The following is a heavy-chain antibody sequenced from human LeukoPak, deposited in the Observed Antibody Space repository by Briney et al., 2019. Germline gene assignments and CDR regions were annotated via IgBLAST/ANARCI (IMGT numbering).Heavy chain of an antibody. D-gene: IGHD3-10*01. Sequence: GGSLRLSCAASGFTFSSYAMSWVRQAPGKELEWVSAISGSGGSTYYADSVKGRFTISRDNSKNTLYLQMNSLRAEDTAVYYCAKDLSMVRARGIFDYWGQGTLVTVSS. J-gene: IGHJ4*02. CDR2: ISGSGGST. CDR1: GFTFSSYA. CDR3: AKDLSMVRARGIFDY. V-gene: IGHV3-23*01.